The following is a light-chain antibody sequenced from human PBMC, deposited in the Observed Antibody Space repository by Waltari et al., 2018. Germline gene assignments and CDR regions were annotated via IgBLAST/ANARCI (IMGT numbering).Light chain of an antibody. V-gene: IGKV3-20*01. CDR1: QSVSSTF. J-gene: IGKJ3*01. Sequence: IVLTQSPGTLSLSPGERATLSCRASQSVSSTFLAWYQQRHGQAPRLLIYGTSNRATGIPDRFSGSGSGTDFTLTISRLEPEDFAVYYCQQYDSSPSIYTFGPGTKVDVK. CDR3: QQYDSSPSIYT. CDR2: GTS.